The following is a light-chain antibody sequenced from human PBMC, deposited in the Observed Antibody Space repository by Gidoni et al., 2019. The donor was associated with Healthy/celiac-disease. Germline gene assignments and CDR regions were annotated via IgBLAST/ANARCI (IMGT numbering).Light chain of an antibody. J-gene: IGKJ4*01. Sequence: DIQMTQSPSSLSASVGDRVTIPSRASQSISSYLNWYQQKPGKAPKLLIYAASSLQSGVPSSFSGSGSGTDFTLTISSLQPEDFATYYCQQSYRTPVFGGGTKVEIK. CDR3: QQSYRTPV. V-gene: IGKV1-39*01. CDR2: AAS. CDR1: QSISSY.